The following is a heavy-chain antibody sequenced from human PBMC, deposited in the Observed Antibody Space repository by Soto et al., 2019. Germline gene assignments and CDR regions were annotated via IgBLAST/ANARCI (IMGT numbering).Heavy chain of an antibody. CDR1: GIPVSSNY. CDR2: LHSGGDT. J-gene: IGHJ6*02. V-gene: IGHV3-53*04. D-gene: IGHD3-10*01. Sequence: EVQLVESGGGLVQPGGSLRLSCAASGIPVSSNYMTWVRQAPGKGLERVSVLHSGGDTYYANSVKGRFTISRHDSTNPLFLQMNSLTAEDAAVYYCAREGPYYYASRMDVWGQGTTVTVSS. CDR3: AREGPYYYASRMDV.